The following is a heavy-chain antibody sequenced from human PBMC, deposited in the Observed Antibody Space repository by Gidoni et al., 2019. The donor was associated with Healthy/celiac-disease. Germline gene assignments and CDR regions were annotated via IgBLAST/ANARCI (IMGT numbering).Heavy chain of an antibody. CDR3: ARQPGYRDFNWFDP. CDR1: GSSFTSYW. V-gene: IGHV5-51*01. J-gene: IGHJ5*02. CDR2: IYPGASDT. D-gene: IGHD4-4*01. Sequence: EVQLVQSGAEVKKPGESLKISCTGSGSSFTSYWIGSVRQMPGKGLEWMVLIYPGASDTRYSPSFQGQVTISADKSISTAYLQWSSLKASDTAMYYCARQPGYRDFNWFDPWGQGTLVTVSS.